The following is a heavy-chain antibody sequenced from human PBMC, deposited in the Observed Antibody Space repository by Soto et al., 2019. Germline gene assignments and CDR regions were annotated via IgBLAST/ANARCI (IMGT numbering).Heavy chain of an antibody. CDR3: ARGSTAYSGYDSHGMDV. D-gene: IGHD5-12*01. V-gene: IGHV4-30-4*01. CDR1: GGSISSGDYY. CDR2: IYYSGST. J-gene: IGHJ6*02. Sequence: SETLSLTCTVSGGSISSGDYYWSWIRQPPGKGLEWIGYIYYSGSTYYNPSLKSRVTISVDTYKNQFALKLSSVTAADTAVYYCARGSTAYSGYDSHGMDVWGQGTTVTVSS.